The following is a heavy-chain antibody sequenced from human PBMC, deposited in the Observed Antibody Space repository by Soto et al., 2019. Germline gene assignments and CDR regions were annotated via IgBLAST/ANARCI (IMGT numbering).Heavy chain of an antibody. J-gene: IGHJ5*02. CDR2: MNPGSGKT. V-gene: IGHV1-8*02. D-gene: IGHD6-13*01. CDR3: ARLASAGTLNWFDP. CDR1: GYSFINFD. Sequence: QVQLVQSGAEVKEPGASVRVSCKASGYSFINFDISWVRQAAGQGPEWLGWMNPGSGKTGYTSKFQGSVAMTRDASTATSHLDLTSLTSDDTAVYYCARLASAGTLNWFDPWGPGTLVTVSS.